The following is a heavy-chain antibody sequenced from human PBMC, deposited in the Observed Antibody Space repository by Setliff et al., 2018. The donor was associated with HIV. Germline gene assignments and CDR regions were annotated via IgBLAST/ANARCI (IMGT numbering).Heavy chain of an antibody. CDR1: GVSISSGDYY. CDR3: AFQTRGYNYGAFDC. D-gene: IGHD5-18*01. J-gene: IGHJ4*02. CDR2: IYYTGST. Sequence: PSETLSLTCTVSGVSISSGDYYWSWIRQPPGKGLEWIGYIYYTGSTNYNPSLKSRISISIDTSRNQFFLRLSSVTAADAAVYYCAFQTRGYNYGAFDCWGQGALVTVSS. V-gene: IGHV4-61*08.